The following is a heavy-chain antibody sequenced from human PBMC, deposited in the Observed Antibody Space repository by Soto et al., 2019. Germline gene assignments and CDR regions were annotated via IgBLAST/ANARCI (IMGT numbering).Heavy chain of an antibody. CDR3: ARDHNYYDFWSGYYAPRQNWFDP. CDR2: IYHSGAT. V-gene: IGHV4-39*07. J-gene: IGHJ5*02. CDR1: GDSIRSAHYF. Sequence: PSETLSLTCSVFGDSIRSAHYFWGWVRQPPGKGLEWIGSIYHSGATFYDPYLRSRVTISVDTTNNQFSLKLSSVTAADTAVYYCARDHNYYDFWSGYYAPRQNWFDPWGQGTLVTVSS. D-gene: IGHD3-3*01.